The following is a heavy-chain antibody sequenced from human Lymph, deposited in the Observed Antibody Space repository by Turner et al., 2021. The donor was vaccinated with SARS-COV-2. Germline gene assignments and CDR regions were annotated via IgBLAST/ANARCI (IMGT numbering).Heavy chain of an antibody. CDR2: IIPIFGTT. V-gene: IGHV1-69*06. CDR3: ARNLGYDSSGFYYDY. CDR1: GGTFSSYA. D-gene: IGHD3-22*01. Sequence: QVQLVQSGAEVKRPGSSVKVSCKASGGTFSSYAISWVRQAPGQGLEWMGGIIPIFGTTNYAQKFQGRVTITADKSTSTSYMELSSLKSADTAVYYCARNLGYDSSGFYYDYWGQGSLVTVSS. J-gene: IGHJ4*02.